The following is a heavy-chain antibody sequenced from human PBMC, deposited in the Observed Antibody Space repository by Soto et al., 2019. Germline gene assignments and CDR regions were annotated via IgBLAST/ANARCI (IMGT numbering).Heavy chain of an antibody. Sequence: ASVKVSCKASGYTFTSYGISWVRQAPGQGLEWMGWISAYNGNTNYAQKLQGRVTMTTDTSTSTAYMELRSLRSDDTAVYYCASVLSGYSGYGPFDIWGQGPMVTVSS. CDR3: ASVLSGYSGYGPFDI. V-gene: IGHV1-18*01. CDR1: GYTFTSYG. J-gene: IGHJ3*02. CDR2: ISAYNGNT. D-gene: IGHD5-12*01.